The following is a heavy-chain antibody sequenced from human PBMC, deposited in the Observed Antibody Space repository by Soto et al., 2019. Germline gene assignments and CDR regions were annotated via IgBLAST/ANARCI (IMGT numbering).Heavy chain of an antibody. CDR1: GYIFTTYG. D-gene: IGHD6-13*01. V-gene: IGHV1-3*01. Sequence: QVQLVQSGAEVKRPGASVKVSCKASGYIFTTYGIHWIRQAPGQGPEWMGWISVGSGNKRFSRDFQARLTISSDISASAAYMELSSLRSEDTAVSYCARSLTADGTLYFENWGQGTLVTVSS. CDR2: ISVGSGNK. J-gene: IGHJ4*02. CDR3: ARSLTADGTLYFEN.